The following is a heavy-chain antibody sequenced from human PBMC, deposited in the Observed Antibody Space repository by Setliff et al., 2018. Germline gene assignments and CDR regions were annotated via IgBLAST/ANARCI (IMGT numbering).Heavy chain of an antibody. CDR2: INTNTGNP. Sequence: ASVKVSCKASGYTFTNYAMTWMRQAPGQGLEYMGWINTNTGNPIYAQGFTGRFVFSLDTSVSTAYLQISSLKSEDTAVYYCARGSRFGTIVYKGDYYMDVWGKGTPVTVSS. CDR3: ARGSRFGTIVYKGDYYMDV. CDR1: GYTFTNYA. V-gene: IGHV7-4-1*02. J-gene: IGHJ6*03. D-gene: IGHD3-10*01.